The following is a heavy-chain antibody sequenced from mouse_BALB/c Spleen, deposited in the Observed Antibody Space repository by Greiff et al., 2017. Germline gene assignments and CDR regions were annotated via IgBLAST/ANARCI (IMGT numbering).Heavy chain of an antibody. V-gene: IGHV14-1*02. Sequence: DVKLQESGAELVRPGALVKLSCKASGFNIKDYYMHWVKQRPEQGLEWIGWIDPENGNTIYDPKFQGKASITADTSSNTAYLQLSSLTSEDTAVYYCASYGSSYWYFDVWGAGTTVTVSS. CDR1: GFNIKDYY. CDR3: ASYGSSYWYFDV. J-gene: IGHJ1*01. D-gene: IGHD1-1*01. CDR2: IDPENGNT.